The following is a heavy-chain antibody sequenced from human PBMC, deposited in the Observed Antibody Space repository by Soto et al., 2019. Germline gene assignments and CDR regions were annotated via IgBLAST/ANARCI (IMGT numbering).Heavy chain of an antibody. CDR3: AKGWQNRYYYYYGMDV. CDR2: ISYDGSNK. Sequence: GGSLRLSCAASGFTFSSYGMHWVRQAPGKGLEWVAVISYDGSNKYYADSVKGRFTISRDNSKNTLYLQMNSLRAEDTAVYYCAKGWQNRYYYYYGMDVWGQGTTVTVSS. CDR1: GFTFSSYG. V-gene: IGHV3-30*18. J-gene: IGHJ6*02.